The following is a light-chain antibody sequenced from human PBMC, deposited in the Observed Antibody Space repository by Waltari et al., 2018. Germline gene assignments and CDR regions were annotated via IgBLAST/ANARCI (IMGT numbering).Light chain of an antibody. CDR2: DVK. CDR3: SSYAVTTTLL. Sequence: QSVLTQPASVSGSPGQSITISCTGTRSDVGGYDYVSWYQQQPGKAPKLIIYDVKNRPAGVSNRFSCSKSGDTASLTISGLQAEDEADYYCSSYAVTTTLLFGGGTKLTVL. J-gene: IGLJ2*01. CDR1: RSDVGGYDY. V-gene: IGLV2-14*03.